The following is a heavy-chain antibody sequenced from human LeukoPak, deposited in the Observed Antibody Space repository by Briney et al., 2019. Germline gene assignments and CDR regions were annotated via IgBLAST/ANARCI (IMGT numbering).Heavy chain of an antibody. Sequence: GGSLRLSCTASAFAFDEHCMSWDRQLAGKGLEWVSGINWSGGSTGRFTISRDNAKNSLYLQMDRLRAEDTALYYCARAPITSPFYFDYWGQGTLVTVSS. CDR3: ARAPITSPFYFDY. D-gene: IGHD2-2*01. V-gene: IGHV3-20*04. J-gene: IGHJ4*02. CDR2: INWSGGST. CDR1: AFAFDEHC.